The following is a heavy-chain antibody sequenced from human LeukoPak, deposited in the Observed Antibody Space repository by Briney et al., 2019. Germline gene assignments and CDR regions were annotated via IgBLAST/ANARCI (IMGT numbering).Heavy chain of an antibody. V-gene: IGHV3-74*01. D-gene: IGHD3-16*01. J-gene: IGHJ5*02. CDR1: GFTFSSYW. CDR2: INSDGSIT. Sequence: GGSLRLSCAASGFTFSSYWMHWVRQAPGQGLVWVSLINSDGSITSYAASVKGRFTISRDNANNTLFLQMNRLRAEDTAVYYCVREFGKIDGGTWGQGTLVTVSS. CDR3: VREFGKIDGGT.